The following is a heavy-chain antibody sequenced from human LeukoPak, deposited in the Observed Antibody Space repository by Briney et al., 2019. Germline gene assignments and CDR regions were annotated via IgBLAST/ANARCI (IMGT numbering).Heavy chain of an antibody. D-gene: IGHD3-10*01. CDR1: GGSITSGNYY. J-gene: IGHJ5*02. V-gene: IGHV4-31*03. CDR3: ARGCYYGSGSTWFDP. Sequence: SQTLSLTCTVSGGSITSGNYYWSWIRQHPGKGLEWIGFIFRSGNTYYNASLKSRATISVDTSKNQFSLQLNSVTAADTAVYYCARGCYYGSGSTWFDPWGQGTLVTVSS. CDR2: IFRSGNT.